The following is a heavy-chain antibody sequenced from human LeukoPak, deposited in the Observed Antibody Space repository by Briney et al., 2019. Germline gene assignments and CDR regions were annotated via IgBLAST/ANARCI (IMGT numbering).Heavy chain of an antibody. J-gene: IGHJ4*02. CDR1: GGTFSSYA. D-gene: IGHD5-18*01. CDR2: ITPIFGTA. CDR3: ARGTASAPDY. V-gene: IGHV1-69*13. Sequence: ASVKVSCKASGGTFSSYAISWVRQAPGQGLEWMGGITPIFGTANYAQKFQGRVTITADESTSTAYMELSSLRSEDTAVYYCARGTASAPDYWGQGTLVTVSS.